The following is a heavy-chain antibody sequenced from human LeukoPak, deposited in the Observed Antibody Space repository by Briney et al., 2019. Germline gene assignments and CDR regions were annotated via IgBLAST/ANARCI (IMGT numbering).Heavy chain of an antibody. CDR1: GFTFDDYG. CDR3: ARDNWNDETRLYYFDY. J-gene: IGHJ4*02. Sequence: PGGSLRLSCAASGFTFDDYGMSWVRQAPGKGLERVSGINWNGGSTGYADSVKGRFAISRDNAKNSLYLQMNSLRAEDTALYYCARDNWNDETRLYYFDYWGQGTLVTVSS. CDR2: INWNGGST. V-gene: IGHV3-20*04. D-gene: IGHD1-1*01.